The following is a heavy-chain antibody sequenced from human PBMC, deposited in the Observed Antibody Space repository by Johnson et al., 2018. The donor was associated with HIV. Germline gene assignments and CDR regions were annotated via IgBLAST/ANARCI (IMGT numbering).Heavy chain of an antibody. J-gene: IGHJ3*02. CDR1: GFTFSSYA. D-gene: IGHD1-7*01. Sequence: QMQLVESGGGVVQPGRSLRLSCAASGFTFSSYAMHWVRQAPGKGLEWVAVISYDGSNKYYADSVKGRFTISRDNSKNTLDLQMNSLRAENTAVYYCAFRHNWNYGDVFDIWGQGTMVTVSS. CDR2: ISYDGSNK. CDR3: AFRHNWNYGDVFDI. V-gene: IGHV3-30*04.